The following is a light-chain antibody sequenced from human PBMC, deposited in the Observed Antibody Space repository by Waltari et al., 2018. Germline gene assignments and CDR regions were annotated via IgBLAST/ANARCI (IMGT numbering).Light chain of an antibody. CDR1: QLGDKY. V-gene: IGLV3-1*01. CDR3: QAWDSSNVV. Sequence: SYELTQPPSVSVSPGQTASITCSGDQLGDKYACWYQQKPGQSPGVVIYQDSKRPSGIPERFSGSNSGNTATLTISGTQAMDEADYYCQAWDSSNVVFGGGTKLTVL. CDR2: QDS. J-gene: IGLJ2*01.